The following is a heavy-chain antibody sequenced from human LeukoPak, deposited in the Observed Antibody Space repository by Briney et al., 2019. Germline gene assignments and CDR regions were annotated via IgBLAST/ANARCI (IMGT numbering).Heavy chain of an antibody. CDR1: GFTFSSYW. CDR3: AKPSFWSGYYIGGLGHFDY. V-gene: IGHV3-7*03. J-gene: IGHJ4*02. D-gene: IGHD3-3*01. Sequence: GGSLRLSCAASGFTFSSYWMNWARQAPGKGLEWVASINHNGNVNYYVDSVKGRFTISRDNAKNSLYLQMSNLRAEDTAVYYCAKPSFWSGYYIGGLGHFDYWGQGTLVTVSS. CDR2: INHNGNVN.